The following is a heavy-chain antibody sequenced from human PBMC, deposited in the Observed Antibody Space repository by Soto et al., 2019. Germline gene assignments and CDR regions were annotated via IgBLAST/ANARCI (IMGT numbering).Heavy chain of an antibody. CDR2: IWYDGSNK. V-gene: IGHV3-33*01. D-gene: IGHD6-6*01. Sequence: QVQLVESGGGVVQPGRSLRLSCAASGFTFSSYGMHWVRQAPGKGLEWVAVIWYDGSNKYYADSVKGRFTISRDNSKNTLYLQMNSLRAEDTAVYYCARDGDSSSSDHYYYYGMDVWGQGTTVTVSS. CDR3: ARDGDSSSSDHYYYYGMDV. J-gene: IGHJ6*02. CDR1: GFTFSSYG.